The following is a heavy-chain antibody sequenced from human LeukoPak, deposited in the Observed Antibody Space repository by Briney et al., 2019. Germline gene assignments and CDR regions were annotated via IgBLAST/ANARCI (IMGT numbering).Heavy chain of an antibody. J-gene: IGHJ4*02. CDR3: AREGRGISNYMDV. V-gene: IGHV3-21*01. Sequence: GGSLRLSCAASGFTFSTYGINWVRQAPGKGLEWVSSISSGSSYIYYADSVKGRFTISRDNAKNSLYLQMNSLRAEDTAVYYCAREGRGISNYMDVWGQGTLVTVSS. CDR2: ISSGSSYI. CDR1: GFTFSTYG. D-gene: IGHD3-10*01.